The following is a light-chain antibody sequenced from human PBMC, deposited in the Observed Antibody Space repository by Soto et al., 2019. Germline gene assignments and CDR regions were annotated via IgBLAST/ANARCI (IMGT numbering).Light chain of an antibody. CDR3: SSYTNINTRACV. CDR2: EVS. CDR1: SSDVGGYNY. J-gene: IGLJ1*01. V-gene: IGLV2-14*01. Sequence: QSALTQPASVSGSPGQSITISCTGTSSDVGGYNYVSWYQQHPGKAPKLMIYEVSNRPSGASNRFSGSKSGNTASLTISGLQAEDEAEYYCSSYTNINTRACVFGTGTKVTVL.